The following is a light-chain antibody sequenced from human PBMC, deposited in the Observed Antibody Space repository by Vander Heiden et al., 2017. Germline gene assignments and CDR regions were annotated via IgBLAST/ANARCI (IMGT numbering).Light chain of an antibody. Sequence: AIQMTQSPSSLSASVGDRVTITCRASQGIRNDLGWYQQKPGKAPKLLIYAASSLQSGVPSRFSGSGYGTDFTLTISSRQPEDFAPYYCLQNDNYLLWTFGQGTKVEIK. CDR3: LQNDNYLLWT. V-gene: IGKV1-6*01. CDR1: QGIRND. CDR2: AAS. J-gene: IGKJ1*01.